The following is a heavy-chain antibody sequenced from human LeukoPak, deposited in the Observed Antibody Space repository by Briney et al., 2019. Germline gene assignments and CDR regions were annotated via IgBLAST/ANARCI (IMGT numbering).Heavy chain of an antibody. V-gene: IGHV3-21*01. CDR3: ARSLYAIFGVVIVGAAFDI. J-gene: IGHJ3*02. D-gene: IGHD3-3*01. CDR2: ISSSSSYI. Sequence: GGSLRLSCAASGFTFSSCSMNWVRQAPGKRLEWVSSISSSSSYIYYADSVKGRFTISRDNAKNSLYLQMNSLRAEDTAVYYCARSLYAIFGVVIVGAAFDIWGQGTMVTVSS. CDR1: GFTFSSCS.